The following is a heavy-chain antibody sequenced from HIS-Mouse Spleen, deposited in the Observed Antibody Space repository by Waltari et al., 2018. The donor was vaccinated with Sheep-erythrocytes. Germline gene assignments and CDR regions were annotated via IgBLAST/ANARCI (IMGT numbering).Heavy chain of an antibody. J-gene: IGHJ3*02. CDR3: ARGHPDYGDYDAFDI. CDR2: MYSGGST. D-gene: IGHD4-17*01. V-gene: IGHV3-53*01. Sequence: EVQLVESGGGLIQPGRSLRLACAAAGFTVRSTYMSWVRPAPGKGLEWFSGMYSGGSTYYADSVKGRFTISRDNSKNTLYLQMNSLRAEDTAVYYCARGHPDYGDYDAFDIWGQGTMVTVSS. CDR1: GFTVRSTY.